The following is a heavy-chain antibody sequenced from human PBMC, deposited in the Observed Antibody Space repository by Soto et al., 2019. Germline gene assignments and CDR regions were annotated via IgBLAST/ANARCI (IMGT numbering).Heavy chain of an antibody. J-gene: IGHJ4*02. CDR3: EKADGEQWLIPHLDN. CDR2: ISCCGGST. V-gene: IGHV3-23*01. CDR1: GFNFKKFA. D-gene: IGHD6-19*01. Sequence: QTGGSLRLSCGSSGFNFKKFAMGWVRQAPGEGLEWVAGISCCGGSTSYADSVKGRFSLARDDSKSTLSLHLNSLRFEDTARYFCEKADGEQWLIPHLDNWGQGTLVTVYS.